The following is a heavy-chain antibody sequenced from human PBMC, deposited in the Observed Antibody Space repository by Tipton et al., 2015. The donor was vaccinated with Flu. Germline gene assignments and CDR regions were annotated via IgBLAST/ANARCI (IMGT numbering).Heavy chain of an antibody. D-gene: IGHD4-17*01. J-gene: IGHJ4*02. Sequence: TLSLTCTVSGGSISSYNWSWIRQPPGKGLEWIGYIYYSGSTNYNPSLKSRATITVDTSKNQNSLKLSSVTAADTAVYFCAMGDGDSDYWGQGTLVTVSS. CDR1: GGSISSYN. CDR2: IYYSGST. V-gene: IGHV4-59*01. CDR3: AMGDGDSDY.